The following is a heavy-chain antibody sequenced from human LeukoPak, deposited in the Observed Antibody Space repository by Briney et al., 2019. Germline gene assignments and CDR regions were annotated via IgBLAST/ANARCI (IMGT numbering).Heavy chain of an antibody. J-gene: IGHJ4*02. Sequence: GGSLRLSCAASGFTFSSYWMSWVRQAPGKGLEWVANIKQDGSEKYYVDSVKGRFTISRDNAKNSLYLQMNSLRAEDTAVYYCARGFDYYDSSGPGYWGQGTLVTVSS. CDR2: IKQDGSEK. CDR1: GFTFSSYW. V-gene: IGHV3-7*01. D-gene: IGHD3-22*01. CDR3: ARGFDYYDSSGPGY.